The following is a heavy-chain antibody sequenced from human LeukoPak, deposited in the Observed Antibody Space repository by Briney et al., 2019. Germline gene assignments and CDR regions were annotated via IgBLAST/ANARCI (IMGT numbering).Heavy chain of an antibody. J-gene: IGHJ3*02. CDR2: IYYSGST. V-gene: IGHV4-30-4*01. Sequence: SETLSLTCTVSGGSISSGDYYWSWIRQPPGTGLEWIGYIYYSGSTYYNPSLKSRVTTSVDTSKDQFSLKLSSVTAADTAVYYCARGGTNDAFDIWGQGTMVTVSS. CDR3: ARGGTNDAFDI. CDR1: GGSISSGDYY. D-gene: IGHD1-1*01.